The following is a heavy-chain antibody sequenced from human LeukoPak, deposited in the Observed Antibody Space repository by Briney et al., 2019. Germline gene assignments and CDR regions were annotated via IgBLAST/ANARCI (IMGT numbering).Heavy chain of an antibody. Sequence: KASETLSLTCTVSGGSISSYYWSWIRQPPGKGLEWIGYIYYSGSTNYNPSLKSRVTISVDTSKNQFSLKLSSVTAADMAVYYCASSEYSSSSPDYWGQGTLVTVSS. V-gene: IGHV4-59*01. CDR2: IYYSGST. CDR3: ASSEYSSSSPDY. J-gene: IGHJ4*02. CDR1: GGSISSYY. D-gene: IGHD6-6*01.